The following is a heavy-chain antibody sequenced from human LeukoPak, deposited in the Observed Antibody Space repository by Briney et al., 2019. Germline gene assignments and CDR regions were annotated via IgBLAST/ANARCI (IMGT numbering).Heavy chain of an antibody. J-gene: IGHJ4*02. CDR1: GDSISSSNYF. Sequence: SETLSLTCIVSGDSISSSNYFWGWIRQPPGKGLEWIGSISYSGNTYHNPSLKSRVTISVDTSKNQFSLKLSSVTAADTAVYYCARHGIGTTIDWGQGTLVTVSS. D-gene: IGHD1-1*01. V-gene: IGHV4-39*01. CDR3: ARHGIGTTID. CDR2: ISYSGNT.